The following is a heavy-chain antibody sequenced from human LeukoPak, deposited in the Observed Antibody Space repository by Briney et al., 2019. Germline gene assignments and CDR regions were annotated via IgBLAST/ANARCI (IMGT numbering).Heavy chain of an antibody. CDR3: ARGVRFLEWLDY. V-gene: IGHV3-21*01. CDR2: ISSSSYI. CDR1: GFTFSSYS. Sequence: RGSLRLSCAASGFTFSSYSMNWVRQAPGKGLEWVSSISSSSYIYYADSVKGRFTISRDNAKNSLYLQMNSLRAEDTAVYYCARGVRFLEWLDYWGQGTLVTVSS. J-gene: IGHJ4*02. D-gene: IGHD3-3*01.